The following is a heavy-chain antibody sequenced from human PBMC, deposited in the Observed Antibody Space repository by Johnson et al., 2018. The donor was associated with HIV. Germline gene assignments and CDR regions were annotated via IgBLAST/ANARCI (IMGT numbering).Heavy chain of an antibody. J-gene: IGHJ3*02. V-gene: IGHV3-66*02. D-gene: IGHD1-7*01. CDR3: ARDRGNYDDAFDI. Sequence: VQLVESGGGLVQPGGSLRLSCAASGFTVSSHYMSWVRQTPGKGLEWVSVIYSGGSTYYADSVKGRFTISRDNSKNTPYLQMNSLRAEDTAVYYCARDRGNYDDAFDIWGQGTMVTVSS. CDR1: GFTVSSHY. CDR2: IYSGGST.